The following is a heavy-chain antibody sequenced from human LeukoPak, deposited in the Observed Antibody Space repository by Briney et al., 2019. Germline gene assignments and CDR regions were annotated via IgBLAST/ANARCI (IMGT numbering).Heavy chain of an antibody. CDR3: ARHSYTAMVYDY. CDR2: MDPNSGNT. V-gene: IGHV1-8*01. Sequence: GASVTVSFTSSGYTFTSYDINWVRQATGQGLEWMGWMDPNSGNTGYAQKFQGRVTMTRNTSISTAYMELSSLRSEDTAVYYCARHSYTAMVYDYWGQGTLVTVSS. J-gene: IGHJ4*02. CDR1: GYTFTSYD. D-gene: IGHD5-18*01.